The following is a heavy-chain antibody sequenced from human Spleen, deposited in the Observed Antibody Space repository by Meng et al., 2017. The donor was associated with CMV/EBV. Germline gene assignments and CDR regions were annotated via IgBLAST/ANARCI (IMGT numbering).Heavy chain of an antibody. V-gene: IGHV1-8*03. CDR2: MNPNSGNT. CDR1: GYTFTSYD. J-gene: IGHJ5*02. D-gene: IGHD6-13*01. Sequence: ASVKVSCKASGYTFTSYDINWVRQATGQGLEWMGWMNPNSGNTGYAQKFQGRVTITRNTSISTAYMELSSLRSEDTAVYYCARGRIAAGNWFDPWGQGTLVTVSS. CDR3: ARGRIAAGNWFDP.